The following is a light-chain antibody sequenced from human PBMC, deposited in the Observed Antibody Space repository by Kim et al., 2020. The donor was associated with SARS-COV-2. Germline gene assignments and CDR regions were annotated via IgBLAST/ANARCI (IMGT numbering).Light chain of an antibody. Sequence: QSALTQPASVSGSPGQSITISCTGTSSDVGGYNYVSWYQQHPGKAPKLMIYDVSKRPSGVSNRFSGSKSGNTASLTISGLQAADEADYYCSSYTSSSTYWVFGGGTQLTVL. CDR1: SSDVGGYNY. J-gene: IGLJ3*02. CDR3: SSYTSSSTYWV. CDR2: DVS. V-gene: IGLV2-14*01.